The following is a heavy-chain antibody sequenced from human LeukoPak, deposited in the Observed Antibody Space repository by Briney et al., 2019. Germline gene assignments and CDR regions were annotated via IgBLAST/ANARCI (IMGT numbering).Heavy chain of an antibody. Sequence: ASVKVSCKASGYTFTSYGISWVRQAPGQGLEWRGWISAYNGNTNYAQKLQGRVTMTTDTSTSTAYMELRSLRSDDTAVYYCARDELGVRSGWYWRLYFDYWGQGTLVTVSS. V-gene: IGHV1-18*01. D-gene: IGHD6-19*01. CDR1: GYTFTSYG. CDR2: ISAYNGNT. J-gene: IGHJ4*02. CDR3: ARDELGVRSGWYWRLYFDY.